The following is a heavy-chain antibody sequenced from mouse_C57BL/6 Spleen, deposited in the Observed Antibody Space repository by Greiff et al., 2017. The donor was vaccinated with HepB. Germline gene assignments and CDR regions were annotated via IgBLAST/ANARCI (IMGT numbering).Heavy chain of an antibody. CDR1: GYSFTGYF. CDR3: ARGPYCGSSYKYAMDY. V-gene: IGHV1-20*01. D-gene: IGHD1-1*01. J-gene: IGHJ4*01. CDR2: INPYNGDT. Sequence: EVQLQESGPELVKPGDSVKISCKASGYSFTGYFMNWVMQSHGKSLEWIGRINPYNGDTFYNQKFKGKATLTVDKSSSTAHMELRSLTSEDSAVYYCARGPYCGSSYKYAMDYWGQGTSVTVSS.